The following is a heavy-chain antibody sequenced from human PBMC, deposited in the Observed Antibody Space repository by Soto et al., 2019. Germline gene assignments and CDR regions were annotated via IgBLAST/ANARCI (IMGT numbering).Heavy chain of an antibody. CDR3: ARESEDLTSNFDY. CDR1: GFTFTRYS. J-gene: IGHJ4*02. Sequence: GGSLRLSCAASGFTFTRYSMNWVRQAPGKGLEWVSSISSTTNYIYYGDSMKGRFTISRDNAKNSLYLEMNGLRAEDTAVYYCARESEDLTSNFDYWGQGTLVTVSS. CDR2: ISSTTNYI. V-gene: IGHV3-21*06.